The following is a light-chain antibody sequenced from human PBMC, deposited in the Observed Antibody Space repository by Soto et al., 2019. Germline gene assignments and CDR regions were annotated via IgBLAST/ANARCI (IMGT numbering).Light chain of an antibody. CDR1: QTIRSNN. V-gene: IGKV3-20*01. J-gene: IGKJ1*01. CDR2: GAS. Sequence: ETVLTQSPGTLSLSPGERATLSCRASQTIRSNNLAWYRQTPGQAPRLLIYGASNRATGIADRFSGSGSGTDFPLILRRLEPEDFALYYCQQYGSSPWTFGQGTKVEIK. CDR3: QQYGSSPWT.